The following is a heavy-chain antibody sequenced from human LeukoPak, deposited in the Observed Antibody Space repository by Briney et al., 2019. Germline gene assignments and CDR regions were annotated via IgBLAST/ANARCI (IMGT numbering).Heavy chain of an antibody. V-gene: IGHV4-38-2*02. Sequence: PSETLSLTCTVSGYSISTDYYWGWIRQPPGKGLEWIGSIYHSGSTNYNPSLKSRVTISVDTSKNQFSLKLSSVTAADTAVYYCARVSGSYYYYYMDVWGKGTTVTVSS. CDR3: ARVSGSYYYYYMDV. CDR2: IYHSGST. J-gene: IGHJ6*03. D-gene: IGHD1-26*01. CDR1: GYSISTDYY.